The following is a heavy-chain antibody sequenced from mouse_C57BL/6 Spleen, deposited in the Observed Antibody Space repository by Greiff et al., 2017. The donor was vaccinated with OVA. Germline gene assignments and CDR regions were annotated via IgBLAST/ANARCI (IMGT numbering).Heavy chain of an antibody. CDR3: ARHGNYPDY. CDR1: GFTFSSYT. D-gene: IGHD2-1*01. CDR2: ISGGGGNT. Sequence: EVHLVESGGGLVKPGGSLKLSCAASGFTFSSYTMSWVRQTPEKRLEWVATISGGGGNTYYPDSVKGRFTISRDNAKNTLYLQMSSLRSEDTALYYCARHGNYPDYWGQGTTLTVSS. V-gene: IGHV5-9*01. J-gene: IGHJ2*01.